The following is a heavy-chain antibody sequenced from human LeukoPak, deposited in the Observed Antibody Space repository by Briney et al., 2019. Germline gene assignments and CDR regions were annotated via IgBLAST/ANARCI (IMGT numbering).Heavy chain of an antibody. J-gene: IGHJ4*02. D-gene: IGHD3-22*01. CDR3: AKDQFHYYDSSGYSLGSDY. CDR1: GFTFSNYG. Sequence: GGSLRLSCAASGFTFSNYGVHWVRQAPGKGLEWVAFIRYDGSDKYYADSVKGRFTISRDNSKNTLYLQMNSLRPEDTAIYYCAKDQFHYYDSSGYSLGSDYWGPGTLVTVSS. CDR2: IRYDGSDK. V-gene: IGHV3-30*02.